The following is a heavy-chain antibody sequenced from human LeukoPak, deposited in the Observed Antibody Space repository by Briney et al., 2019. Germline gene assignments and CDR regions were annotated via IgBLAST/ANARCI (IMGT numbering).Heavy chain of an antibody. V-gene: IGHV1-8*01. Sequence: ASVKVSCKASGYTFTSYDINWVRQATGQGLEWMGWMNPNSGNTGYAQKFQGRVTMTRNTSISTAYMELSSLRSEDTAVYYCARTIHGNYYDIRLRGNYYYYYYMDVWGKGTTVTISS. D-gene: IGHD3-22*01. CDR1: GYTFTSYD. CDR2: MNPNSGNT. CDR3: ARTIHGNYYDIRLRGNYYYYYYMDV. J-gene: IGHJ6*03.